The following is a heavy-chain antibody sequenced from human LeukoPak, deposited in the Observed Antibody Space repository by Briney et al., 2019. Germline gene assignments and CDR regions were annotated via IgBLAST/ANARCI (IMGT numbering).Heavy chain of an antibody. CDR2: IYHSGST. D-gene: IGHD2/OR15-2a*01. V-gene: IGHV4-38-2*02. CDR1: GYSISSGYY. Sequence: PSETLSLTCTVSGYSISSGYYWGWIRQPPGKGLEWIGSIYHSGSTYYNPSLKSRVTISVDTSKNQFSLKLSSVTAADTAVYYCAREIVGRLYYFDYWGQGTLVTVSS. CDR3: AREIVGRLYYFDY. J-gene: IGHJ4*02.